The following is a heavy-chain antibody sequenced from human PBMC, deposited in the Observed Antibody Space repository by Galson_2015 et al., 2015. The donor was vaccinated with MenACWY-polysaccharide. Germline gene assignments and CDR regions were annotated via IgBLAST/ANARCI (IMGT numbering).Heavy chain of an antibody. V-gene: IGHV3-74*01. Sequence: SLRLSCTASGFTFRSYWMHWVRQAPGEGRGGGSRINSDATIIKYADSVKGRFTISRDNAKNTLYLDMDSLRVEDTAVYFCARGITSSNWGQGTLVTVSS. CDR1: GFTFRSYW. CDR3: ARGITSSN. D-gene: IGHD6-6*01. CDR2: INSDATII. J-gene: IGHJ4*02.